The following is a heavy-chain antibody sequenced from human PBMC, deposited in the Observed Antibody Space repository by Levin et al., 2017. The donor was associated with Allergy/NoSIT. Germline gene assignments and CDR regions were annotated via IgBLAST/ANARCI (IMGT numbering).Heavy chain of an antibody. CDR3: AKYGTVYYYFDY. CDR1: GFTFSSYA. D-gene: IGHD3/OR15-3a*01. J-gene: IGHJ4*02. V-gene: IGHV3-23*01. Sequence: AGGSLRLSCAASGFTFSSYAMGWVRQAPGKGLEWVSAIRDSGVNTYYADSVKGRFTISRDNSKNTLYLQMDSLRAEDTAIYFCAKYGTVYYYFDYWGQGTLVTVSS. CDR2: IRDSGVNT.